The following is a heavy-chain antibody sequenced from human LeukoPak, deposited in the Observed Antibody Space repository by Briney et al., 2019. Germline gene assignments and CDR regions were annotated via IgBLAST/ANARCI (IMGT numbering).Heavy chain of an antibody. J-gene: IGHJ4*02. CDR2: ISSSGSTI. D-gene: IGHD6-19*01. CDR3: ARRMMGIAVAGTFNFDY. V-gene: IGHV3-11*04. CDR1: GFTFSDYY. Sequence: GGSLRPSCAASGFTFSDYYMSWIRQAPGKGLEWVSYISSSGSTIYYADSVKGRFTISRDNAKNSLYLQMNSLRAEDTAVYYCARRMMGIAVAGTFNFDYWGQGTLVTVSS.